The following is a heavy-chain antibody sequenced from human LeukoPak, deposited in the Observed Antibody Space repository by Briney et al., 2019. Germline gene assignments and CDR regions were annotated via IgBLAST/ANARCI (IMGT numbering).Heavy chain of an antibody. Sequence: GGSLRLSCAVSGFPLSSYAMSWVRQAPGKGLEWVSATSSSDAGTYYADSVRGRFTISRDNSKNTLYLQMNSLRAEDTAVYYCAKGTEVWFGELLPPAHFDYWGQGTLVTVSS. CDR3: AKGTEVWFGELLPPAHFDY. V-gene: IGHV3-23*01. D-gene: IGHD3-10*01. J-gene: IGHJ4*02. CDR2: TSSSDAGT. CDR1: GFPLSSYA.